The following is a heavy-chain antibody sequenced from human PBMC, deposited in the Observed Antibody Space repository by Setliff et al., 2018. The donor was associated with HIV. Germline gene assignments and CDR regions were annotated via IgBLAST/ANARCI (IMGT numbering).Heavy chain of an antibody. V-gene: IGHV1-18*04. CDR3: VRDRELRTTRSLDF. CDR1: GYIFLNYD. Sequence: ASVKVSCKASGYIFLNYDITWVRQAPGQGLEWMGWISPDNGNTNYAQKIEGRVILTTDKSTNTVEMELRSLRSDDTAVYYCVRDRELRTTRSLDFWGPGTLVTVS. D-gene: IGHD1-1*01. J-gene: IGHJ4*02. CDR2: ISPDNGNT.